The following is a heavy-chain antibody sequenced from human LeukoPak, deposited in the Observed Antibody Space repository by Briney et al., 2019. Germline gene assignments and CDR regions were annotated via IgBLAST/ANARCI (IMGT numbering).Heavy chain of an antibody. CDR1: GYSFTSYW. CDR3: ARRAAAAGAAFDI. V-gene: IGHV5-51*01. D-gene: IGHD6-13*01. J-gene: IGHJ3*02. CDR2: IYPGDSDT. Sequence: GESLKISCKGSGYSFTSYWIGWVRKFPGKGLGWMGIIYPGDSDTRYSPSFQGQVTISADKSISTAYLQWSSLKATDTAMYYCARRAAAAGAAFDIWGQETMVTVSS.